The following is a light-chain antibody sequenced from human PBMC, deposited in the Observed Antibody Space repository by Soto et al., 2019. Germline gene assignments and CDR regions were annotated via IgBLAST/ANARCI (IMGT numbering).Light chain of an antibody. Sequence: EIVLTQSPGTLSLSPGERATLSCRASQSASSNYLAWYQQKPGQAPRLLIYGASSRATGIPDRFSGSGSVADFTLTISRLEPEDFAVYYCQQYGSSPRTFGQGTKVEIK. V-gene: IGKV3-20*01. CDR1: QSASSNY. CDR2: GAS. J-gene: IGKJ1*01. CDR3: QQYGSSPRT.